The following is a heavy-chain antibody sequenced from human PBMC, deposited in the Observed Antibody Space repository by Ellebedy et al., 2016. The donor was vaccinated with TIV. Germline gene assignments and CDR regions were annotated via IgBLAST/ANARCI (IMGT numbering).Heavy chain of an antibody. CDR1: GFTFSSYS. CDR3: ARTGYSSDWYASN. CDR2: ISSSSNYI. Sequence: PGGSLRLSCAASGFTFSSYSMNWVRQAPGKGLEWVSSISSSSNYIYYADSVRGRFTISRDNAKNSLYLQMNSLRDEDTAVYYCARTGYSSDWYASNWGQGTLVTVSS. J-gene: IGHJ4*02. V-gene: IGHV3-21*01. D-gene: IGHD6-19*01.